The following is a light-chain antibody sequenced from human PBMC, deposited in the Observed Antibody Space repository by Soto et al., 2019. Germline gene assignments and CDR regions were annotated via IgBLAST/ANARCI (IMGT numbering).Light chain of an antibody. Sequence: QPVLTQPNSVSGAPGQRVTISCTGSSSNIGAGYDVHWYQQLPGTVPKLLIHGNSNRPSGVPDRFSGSKSGTTASLAITGLQAEDEADYYCQSYDSSLSGYVFGSGTKVTVL. J-gene: IGLJ1*01. CDR3: QSYDSSLSGYV. CDR2: GNS. CDR1: SSNIGAGYD. V-gene: IGLV1-40*01.